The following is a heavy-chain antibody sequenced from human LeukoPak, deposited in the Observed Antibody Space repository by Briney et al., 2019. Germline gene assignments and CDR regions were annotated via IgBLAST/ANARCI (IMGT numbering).Heavy chain of an antibody. V-gene: IGHV1-2*06. CDR3: ARSSSGSSNWFGP. Sequence: GASVKVSCKASGYTFTSYYIHWVRQAPGQGLEWMGRINPYSGATNYAQNFEGRVTMTRDTSITTAYMELSRLTSDDTAVYYCARSSSGSSNWFGPWGQGTLVTVSS. CDR2: INPYSGAT. J-gene: IGHJ5*02. CDR1: GYTFTSYY. D-gene: IGHD3-22*01.